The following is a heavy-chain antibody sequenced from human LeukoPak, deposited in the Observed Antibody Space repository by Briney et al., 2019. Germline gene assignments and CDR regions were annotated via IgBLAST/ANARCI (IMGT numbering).Heavy chain of an antibody. V-gene: IGHV3-74*03. CDR1: GFTFSSSW. CDR2: INSHGSYT. J-gene: IGHJ4*02. Sequence: GGSLRLSCAASGFTFSSSWMHWVRQAPGKGLVWVSRINSHGSYTSYADSVKGRFTISRDNAKNSLYLQMNSLRAEDTAVYYCARVYYYTSGSRWGDYFDYWGQGTLVTVSS. CDR3: ARVYYYTSGSRWGDYFDY. D-gene: IGHD3-10*01.